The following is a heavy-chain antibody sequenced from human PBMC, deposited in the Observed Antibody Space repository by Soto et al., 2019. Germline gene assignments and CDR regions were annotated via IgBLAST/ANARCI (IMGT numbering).Heavy chain of an antibody. Sequence: GGSLRLSCAASGFTFSSFGMHWVRQAPGKGLEWVAVISYDGSNKYYADSVKGRFTISRDNSKNTLYLQMNSLRAEDTAVYYCAKYGTGTTFRYYYGMDVWGQGTTVTVSS. CDR3: AKYGTGTTFRYYYGMDV. CDR2: ISYDGSNK. CDR1: GFTFSSFG. V-gene: IGHV3-30*18. J-gene: IGHJ6*02. D-gene: IGHD1-7*01.